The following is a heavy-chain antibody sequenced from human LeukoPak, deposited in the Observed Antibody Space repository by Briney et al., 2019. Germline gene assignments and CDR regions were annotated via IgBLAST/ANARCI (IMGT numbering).Heavy chain of an antibody. D-gene: IGHD1-26*01. CDR1: GFTFSSYA. Sequence: GGSLRLSCAASGFTFSSYAMSWVRQAPGKGLEWVSAISGSGGSTYYADSVKGRFTISRDNSKNTLYLQMNSLRAEGTAVYYCANLIVGATTVDYWGQGTLVTVSS. CDR2: ISGSGGST. CDR3: ANLIVGATTVDY. V-gene: IGHV3-23*01. J-gene: IGHJ4*02.